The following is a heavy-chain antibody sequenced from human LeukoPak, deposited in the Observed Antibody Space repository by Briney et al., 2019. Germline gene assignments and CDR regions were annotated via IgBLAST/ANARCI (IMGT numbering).Heavy chain of an antibody. J-gene: IGHJ3*02. CDR2: ISTDGTNT. CDR3: AKDLVRVVTMIVVVKAPGTAFDI. Sequence: PGGSLRLSCAASGFTFSSYWMHWVRQAPGKGLVWVSHISTDGTNTRYTDSVKGRFTISRDNAKNTLYLQMNSLRAEDTAVYYCAKDLVRVVTMIVVVKAPGTAFDIWGQGTMVTVSS. CDR1: GFTFSSYW. D-gene: IGHD3-22*01. V-gene: IGHV3-74*01.